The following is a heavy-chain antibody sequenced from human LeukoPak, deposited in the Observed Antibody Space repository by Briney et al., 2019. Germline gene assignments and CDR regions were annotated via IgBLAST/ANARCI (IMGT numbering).Heavy chain of an antibody. CDR3: AREMVYCGGDCYDY. Sequence: GGSLRLSCAGSGFTFSIYGMNWVRHAPGKGLEWVSYFSSSDNTIYYTDSVRGRFTISRDNARDSLYLQMNSLRGEDTAVYYCAREMVYCGGDCYDYWGQGTLVTVSS. V-gene: IGHV3-48*03. CDR1: GFTFSIYG. D-gene: IGHD2-21*01. J-gene: IGHJ4*02. CDR2: FSSSDNTI.